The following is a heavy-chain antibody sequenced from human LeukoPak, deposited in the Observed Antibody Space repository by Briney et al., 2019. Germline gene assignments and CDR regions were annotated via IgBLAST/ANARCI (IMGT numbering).Heavy chain of an antibody. CDR3: ARDLSDSSSWYRSNWFDP. CDR2: FSGSGGSI. Sequence: GGSLRLSCAASGFTFSTYAMTWVRQAPGQGLEWVSCFSGSGGSIYYADSMKGRFTISRDNSKNTLYLQMNSLRAEDTAVYYCARDLSDSSSWYRSNWFDPWGQGTLVTVSS. V-gene: IGHV3-23*01. J-gene: IGHJ5*02. CDR1: GFTFSTYA. D-gene: IGHD6-13*01.